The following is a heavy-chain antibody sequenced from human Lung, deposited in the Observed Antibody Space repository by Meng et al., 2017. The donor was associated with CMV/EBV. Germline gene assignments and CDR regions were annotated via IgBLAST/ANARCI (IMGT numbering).Heavy chain of an antibody. CDR3: ARGKQDAWELLAY. D-gene: IGHD1-26*01. Sequence: QVQLQEPGPGLVEPSGTLSRSCGVSGVSISSNIRWTWVRQPPGKGLEWIGDIDDSGSTNYNPSLNSRISISLDKSKNHFSLKVNSVTAADTAVYYCARGKQDAWELLAYWGQGALVTVSS. CDR1: GVSISSNIR. CDR2: IDDSGST. V-gene: IGHV4-4*02. J-gene: IGHJ4*02.